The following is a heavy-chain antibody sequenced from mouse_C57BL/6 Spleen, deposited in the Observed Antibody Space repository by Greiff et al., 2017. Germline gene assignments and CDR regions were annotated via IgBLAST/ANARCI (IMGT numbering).Heavy chain of an antibody. CDR3: ARRDYDGRNYYAMDY. V-gene: IGHV3-6*01. J-gene: IGHJ4*01. CDR1: GYSITSGYY. CDR2: ISYDGSN. Sequence: EVQLQQSGPGLVKPSQSLSLTCSVTGYSITSGYYWNWIRQFPGNKLEWMGYISYDGSNNYNPSLKNRISITRDTSKNQFFLKLNSVTTEDTATYYCARRDYDGRNYYAMDYWGQGTSVTVSS. D-gene: IGHD2-4*01.